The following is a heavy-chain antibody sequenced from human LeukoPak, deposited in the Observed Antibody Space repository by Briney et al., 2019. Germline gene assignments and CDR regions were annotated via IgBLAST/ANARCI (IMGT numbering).Heavy chain of an antibody. J-gene: IGHJ3*02. V-gene: IGHV1-3*01. D-gene: IGHD2-2*02. Sequence: ASVKVSCKASGYTFTSYAMHWVRQAPGQRLEWMGWINAGNGNTKYSQKFQGRVTITRDTSASTAYMELSSLRPEDTAVYYCARDCSSTSCYIAFDIWGQGTMVTVSS. CDR3: ARDCSSTSCYIAFDI. CDR1: GYTFTSYA. CDR2: INAGNGNT.